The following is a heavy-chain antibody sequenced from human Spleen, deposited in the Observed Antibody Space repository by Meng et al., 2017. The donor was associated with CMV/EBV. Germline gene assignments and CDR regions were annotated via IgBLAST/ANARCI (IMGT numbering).Heavy chain of an antibody. V-gene: IGHV7-4-1*02. CDR3: ARLFCTRTSCPDF. Sequence: NASGYTFTKYTMNWVRQAPGQGLEWMGWINTNTGNPTYAQDFTGRFVFSLDTSVSTAYLQINNLKAEDTAVYYCARLFCTRTSCPDFWSQGTLVTVSS. D-gene: IGHD2-2*01. CDR2: INTNTGNP. J-gene: IGHJ4*02. CDR1: GYTFTKYT.